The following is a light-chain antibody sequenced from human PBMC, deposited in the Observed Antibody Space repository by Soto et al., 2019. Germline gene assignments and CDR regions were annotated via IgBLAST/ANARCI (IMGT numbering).Light chain of an antibody. CDR3: QQYGRSPPMYT. Sequence: EIVLTQSPGTLSLSPGERATLSCRVSQSVSSTYLAWYQQKPGQAPRLLIYGASSRATGIPDRFSGSGSGTGFTLTISRLEPEDFAVDYCQQYGRSPPMYTFGQGTKLEIK. V-gene: IGKV3-20*01. CDR2: GAS. J-gene: IGKJ2*01. CDR1: QSVSSTY.